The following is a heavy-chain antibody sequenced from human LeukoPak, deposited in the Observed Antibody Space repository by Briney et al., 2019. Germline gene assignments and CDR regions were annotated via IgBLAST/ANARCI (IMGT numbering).Heavy chain of an antibody. CDR2: IYYSGSA. Sequence: SETLSLTCTVSGGSISSYYWSWIRQPPGKGLEWIGYIYYSGSANYNPSLKSRVTISVDTSKNQFSLKLSSVTAADTAVYYCARGPIAAASPPDYWGQGTLVTVSS. D-gene: IGHD6-13*01. J-gene: IGHJ4*02. V-gene: IGHV4-59*01. CDR3: ARGPIAAASPPDY. CDR1: GGSISSYY.